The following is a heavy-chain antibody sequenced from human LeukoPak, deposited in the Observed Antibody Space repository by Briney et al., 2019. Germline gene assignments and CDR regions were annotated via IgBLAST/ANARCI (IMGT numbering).Heavy chain of an antibody. CDR1: GFSFISYG. J-gene: IGHJ4*02. V-gene: IGHV3-30*18. CDR3: AKRPSDYGDYVSYFDY. Sequence: GWSLRLYCAASGFSFISYGMHWIRQAPGKGLERVGVISDDGRRKDYADSVKGRFTISRDNSKDTLYLQMNSLRAEDTAVYYCAKRPSDYGDYVSYFDYWGQGTLVTVSS. D-gene: IGHD4-17*01. CDR2: ISDDGRRK.